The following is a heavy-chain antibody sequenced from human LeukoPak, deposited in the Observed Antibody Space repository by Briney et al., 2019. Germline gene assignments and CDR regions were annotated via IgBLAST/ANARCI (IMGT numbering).Heavy chain of an antibody. V-gene: IGHV5-51*01. CDR1: GYSFTSYW. J-gene: IGHJ4*02. Sequence: GESLKISCKGSGYSFTSYWIGWVRQMPGKGLEWMGIIYPCDSDTRYSPSFQGQVTISADKSISTAHLQWSSLKASDTAMYYCARETMVRGVTGGEYDYWGQGTLVTVSS. CDR3: ARETMVRGVTGGEYDY. D-gene: IGHD3-10*01. CDR2: IYPCDSDT.